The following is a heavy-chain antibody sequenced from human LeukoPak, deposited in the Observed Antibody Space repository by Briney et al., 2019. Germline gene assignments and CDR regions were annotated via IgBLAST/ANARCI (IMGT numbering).Heavy chain of an antibody. CDR3: AVAGYSSSWALAAFDI. D-gene: IGHD6-13*01. CDR2: MNPNSGNT. Sequence: ASVKVSCKASGYTFTSYDINWVRQATGQGLEWMGWMNPNSGNTGYAQKFQGRVTITRNTSISTAYMELSSLRSEDTAVYYCAVAGYSSSWALAAFDIWGQGTMVTVSS. CDR1: GYTFTSYD. V-gene: IGHV1-8*03. J-gene: IGHJ3*02.